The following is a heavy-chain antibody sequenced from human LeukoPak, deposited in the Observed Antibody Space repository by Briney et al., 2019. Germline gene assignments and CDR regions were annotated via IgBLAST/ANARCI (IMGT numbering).Heavy chain of an antibody. V-gene: IGHV3-11*04. CDR3: ARLITYYYDSSGYLDY. J-gene: IGHJ4*02. D-gene: IGHD3-22*01. CDR1: GFTFSDYY. CDR2: ISSSGSTI. Sequence: GGSLRLSCAASGFTFSDYYMSWIRQAPGKGLEWVSYISSSGSTIYYADSVKGRFTISRDNAKNSLYLQMNSLRAEDTAVYYCARLITYYYDSSGYLDYWGQGTLVTVSS.